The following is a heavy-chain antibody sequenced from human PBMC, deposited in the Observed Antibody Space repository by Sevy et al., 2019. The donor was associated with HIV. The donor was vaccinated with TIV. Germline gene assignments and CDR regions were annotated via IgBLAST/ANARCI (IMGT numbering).Heavy chain of an antibody. D-gene: IGHD4-4*01. V-gene: IGHV1-69*13. CDR2: IIPIFGTA. Sequence: ASVKVSCKASGGTFSSYAISWVRQAPGQGLEWMGGIIPIFGTANYAQKFQGRATITANESTCTAYMELSSLGSEDTAVYYCARGDRNYAFDYWGQGTLVTVSS. J-gene: IGHJ4*02. CDR3: ARGDRNYAFDY. CDR1: GGTFSSYA.